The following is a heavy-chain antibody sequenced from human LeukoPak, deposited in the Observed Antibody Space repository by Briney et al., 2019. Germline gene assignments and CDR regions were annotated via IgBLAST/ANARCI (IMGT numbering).Heavy chain of an antibody. Sequence: GGSLRPSCAPSGFTFSSYAMHWVRQAPGKGLEWVAVRSYDGSNKYYADSVKGRFTISRDNSKNTLYLQMNSLRAEDTAVYYCARQARGVHGWFDPWGQGTLVTVSS. J-gene: IGHJ5*02. D-gene: IGHD3-10*01. CDR2: RSYDGSNK. CDR3: ARQARGVHGWFDP. CDR1: GFTFSSYA. V-gene: IGHV3-30-3*01.